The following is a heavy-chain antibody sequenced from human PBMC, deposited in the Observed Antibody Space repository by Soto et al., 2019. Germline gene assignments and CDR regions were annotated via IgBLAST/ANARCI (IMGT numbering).Heavy chain of an antibody. CDR2: IGSGGDT. D-gene: IGHD6-19*01. CDR1: GFTLSSYD. Sequence: EVQLVESGGGLVQPGGSLRLSCAASGFTLSSYDIHWVRQATGEGLAWVSGIGSGGDTHYADSVKGRFIISREDGKNSLYLQMNNLRVGDTAVYYCTRKNPPAGMEVWGEGATVPVSS. J-gene: IGHJ6*04. V-gene: IGHV3-13*01. CDR3: TRKNPPAGMEV.